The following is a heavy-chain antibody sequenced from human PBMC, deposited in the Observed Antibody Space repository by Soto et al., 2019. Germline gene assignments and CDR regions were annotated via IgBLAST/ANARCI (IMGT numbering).Heavy chain of an antibody. V-gene: IGHV3-23*01. CDR3: AKDGVYCCGGSCYYYYYMDV. CDR2: ISGSGGST. D-gene: IGHD2-15*01. J-gene: IGHJ6*03. CDR1: GFTFSSYA. Sequence: PGGSLRLSCAASGFTFSSYAMSWVRQAPGKGLEWVSAISGSGGSTYYADSVKGRFTISRDNSKNTLYLQMNSLRAEDTAVYYCAKDGVYCCGGSCYYYYYMDVWGKGTTVTVSS.